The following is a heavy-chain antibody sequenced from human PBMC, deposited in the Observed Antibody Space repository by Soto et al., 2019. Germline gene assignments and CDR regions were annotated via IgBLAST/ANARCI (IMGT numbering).Heavy chain of an antibody. D-gene: IGHD4-17*01. CDR2: IYYSGST. CDR1: GGSISSYY. V-gene: IGHV4-59*01. J-gene: IGHJ4*02. CDR3: ARVGLGDYDLYYFDY. Sequence: PSETLSLTCTVSGGSISSYYWSWIRQPPGKGLEWIGYIYYSGSTNYNPSLKSRVTISVDTSKNQFSLKLSSVTAADTAVYYCARVGLGDYDLYYFDYWGPGTLVTVSS.